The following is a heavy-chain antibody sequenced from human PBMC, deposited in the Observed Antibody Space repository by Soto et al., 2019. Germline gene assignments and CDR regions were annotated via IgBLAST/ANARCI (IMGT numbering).Heavy chain of an antibody. CDR3: ARGGCEYSSSPRVYYFDY. Sequence: QVQLVESGGGVVQPGRSLRISCAASGFTFSSYAMHWVRQAPGKGLEWVAVISYDGSNKYYADSVKGRFTISRDNSKNTLYLQMNSLRAEDTAVYYCARGGCEYSSSPRVYYFDYWGQGTLVTVSS. V-gene: IGHV3-30-3*01. CDR2: ISYDGSNK. J-gene: IGHJ4*02. D-gene: IGHD6-6*01. CDR1: GFTFSSYA.